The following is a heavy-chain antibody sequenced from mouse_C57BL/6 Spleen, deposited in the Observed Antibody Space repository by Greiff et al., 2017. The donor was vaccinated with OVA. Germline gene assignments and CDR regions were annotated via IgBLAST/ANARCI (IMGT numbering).Heavy chain of an antibody. J-gene: IGHJ2*01. CDR3: ARESAYSNYYFDY. CDR2: INPYNGGT. D-gene: IGHD2-5*01. CDR1: GYTFTDYY. Sequence: EVQLQQSGPVLVKPGASVKMSCKASGYTFTDYYMNWVKQSHGKSLEWIGVINPYNGGTSYNQKFKGKATLTVDKSSSTAYMELNSLTSEDSAVYYCARESAYSNYYFDYWGQGTTLTVSS. V-gene: IGHV1-19*01.